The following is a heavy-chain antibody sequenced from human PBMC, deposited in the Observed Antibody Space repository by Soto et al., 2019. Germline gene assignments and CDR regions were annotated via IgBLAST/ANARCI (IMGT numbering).Heavy chain of an antibody. D-gene: IGHD3-22*01. CDR3: ARHENYYDTSGYYLDY. CDR2: IYYSGNT. V-gene: IGHV4-39*01. CDR1: GGSISGSYYY. Sequence: PSETLSLTCAVSGGSISGSYYYWGWLRQSPGKGPEWIGSIYYSGNTYYNPSLKSRVAISVDTSKNQFSLKLSSVTAADTAVYYCARHENYYDTSGYYLDYWGQGTLVTVSS. J-gene: IGHJ4*02.